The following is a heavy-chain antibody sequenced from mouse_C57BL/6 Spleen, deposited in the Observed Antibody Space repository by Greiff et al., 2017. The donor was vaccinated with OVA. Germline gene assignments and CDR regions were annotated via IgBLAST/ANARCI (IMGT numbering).Heavy chain of an antibody. J-gene: IGHJ4*01. CDR2: IFTGSGST. D-gene: IGHD2-3*01. V-gene: IGHV1-75*01. CDR1: GYTFTDYY. Sequence: VKLQESGPELVKPGASVKISCKASGYTFTDYYINWVKQRPGQGLAWIGWIFTGSGSTYYNEKFKGKATLTVDKSSSTAYMLLSSLTSEDSAVYFCARGGYDPYYAMDCWGQGTSVTVSS. CDR3: ARGGYDPYYAMDC.